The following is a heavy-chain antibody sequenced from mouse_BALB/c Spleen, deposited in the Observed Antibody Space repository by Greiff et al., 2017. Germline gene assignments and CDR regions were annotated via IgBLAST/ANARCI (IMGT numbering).Heavy chain of an antibody. Sequence: EVKVVESGGGLVKPGGSLKLSCAASGFTFSDYYMYWVRQTPEKRLEWVATISDGGSYTYHPDSVKGRFTISRDNAKNNLYLQMSSLKSEDTAMYYCARDQTGTTVEGYFDVWGAGTTVTVSS. D-gene: IGHD1-1*01. CDR1: GFTFSDYY. CDR3: ARDQTGTTVEGYFDV. V-gene: IGHV5-4*02. J-gene: IGHJ1*01. CDR2: ISDGGSYT.